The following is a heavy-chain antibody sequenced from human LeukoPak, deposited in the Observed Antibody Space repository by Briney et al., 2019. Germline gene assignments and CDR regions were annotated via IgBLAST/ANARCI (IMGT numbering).Heavy chain of an antibody. Sequence: PGGSLRLSCAASGFTFSSYAMHWVRQAPGKGLEYVSAISSNGGSTYYANSVKGRFTISRDNSKNTLYLQVGSLRAEDMAVYYCARYNWNSDAFDIWGQGTMVTVSS. J-gene: IGHJ3*02. CDR3: ARYNWNSDAFDI. D-gene: IGHD1-7*01. CDR2: ISSNGGST. CDR1: GFTFSSYA. V-gene: IGHV3-64*01.